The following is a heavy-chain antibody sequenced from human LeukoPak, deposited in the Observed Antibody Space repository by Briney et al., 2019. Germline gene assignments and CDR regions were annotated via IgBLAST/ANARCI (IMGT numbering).Heavy chain of an antibody. D-gene: IGHD5-18*01. CDR1: GCTFSTFA. CDR2: ISYDGSNK. J-gene: IGHJ5*02. CDR3: AKELRGYSYGLRNNWFDP. V-gene: IGHV3-30*18. Sequence: PGGSLRLSCAASGCTFSTFAMSWVRQAPGKGLEWVAVISYDGSNKYYADSVKGRFTISRDNSKNTLYLQMNSLRAEDTAVYYCAKELRGYSYGLRNNWFDPWGQGTLVTVSS.